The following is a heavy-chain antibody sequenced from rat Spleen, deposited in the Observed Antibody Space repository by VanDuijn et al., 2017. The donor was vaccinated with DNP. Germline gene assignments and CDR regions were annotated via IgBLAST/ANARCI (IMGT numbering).Heavy chain of an antibody. J-gene: IGHJ2*01. CDR3: TTDFERGY. CDR1: GFTFSYYG. D-gene: IGHD1-11*01. Sequence: EVQLVESGGGLVQPGRSLKLSCAASGFTFSYYGMAWVRQAPKKGLEWVASISGSGGSTSYRDSVKGRFTISRDNARNTLYLQMDSLRSEDTATFYCTTDFERGYWGQGVMLTVSS. CDR2: ISGSGGST. V-gene: IGHV5-19*01.